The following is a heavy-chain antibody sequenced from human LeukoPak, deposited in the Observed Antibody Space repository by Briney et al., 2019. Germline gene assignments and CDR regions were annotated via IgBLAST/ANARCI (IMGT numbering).Heavy chain of an antibody. CDR1: GFTFGDDA. V-gene: IGHV3-49*04. Sequence: PGRSLRLSCTASGFTFGDDAMSWVRQAPGKGLEWVGFIRSKAYGGTTEYAASVKGRFTISRDDSKSIAYLQMNSLKTEDTAVYYCTRVYILYYFDYWGQGTLVTVPS. CDR2: IRSKAYGGTT. CDR3: TRVYILYYFDY. D-gene: IGHD3-3*02. J-gene: IGHJ4*02.